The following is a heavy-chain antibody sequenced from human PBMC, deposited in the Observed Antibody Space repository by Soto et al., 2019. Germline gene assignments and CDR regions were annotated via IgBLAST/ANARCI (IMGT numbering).Heavy chain of an antibody. CDR2: ISDDGSRT. CDR1: GFSFSTFE. J-gene: IGHJ5*01. D-gene: IGHD3-16*01. Sequence: EVQLLESGGGLVQPGGSLRLSCAASGFSFSTFEMSWVRQAPGRGLEWVSFISDDGSRTYYADAVKGRFTISRDYSKHTLYLQMNSLTAEETAVYACVKGGWLDFWGQGTLVTVSS. CDR3: VKGGWLDF. V-gene: IGHV3-23*01.